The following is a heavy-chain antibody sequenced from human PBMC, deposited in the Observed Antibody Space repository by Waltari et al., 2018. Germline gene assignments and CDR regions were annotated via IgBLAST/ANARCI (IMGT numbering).Heavy chain of an antibody. Sequence: QVQLVQSGAEVKKPGASVKVSCKASGYTFTGYYMQWVRQAPGQGLEWMGWSIPNCGGTNYVQKFQGRVTMTRDTAISTAYMGLSGLRSDDTSVYSCARGISRWGDYWGQGTLVTVSS. CDR1: GYTFTGYY. CDR3: ARGISRWGDY. D-gene: IGHD2-21*01. CDR2: SIPNCGGT. J-gene: IGHJ4*02. V-gene: IGHV1-2*02.